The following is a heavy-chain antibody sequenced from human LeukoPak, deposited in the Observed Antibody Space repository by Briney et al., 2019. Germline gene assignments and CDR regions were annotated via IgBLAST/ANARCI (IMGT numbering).Heavy chain of an antibody. CDR2: ISYDGSNK. J-gene: IGHJ4*02. CDR1: GFTFSSYG. D-gene: IGHD6-19*01. CDR3: AKAGYSSGCFDY. Sequence: GGSLRLSCAASGFTFSSYGMHWVRQAPGKGLEWVAVISYDGSNKYYADSVKGRFTISRDNSKNTLYLQMNSLRTEDTAVYYCAKAGYSSGCFDYWGQGSLVTVSS. V-gene: IGHV3-30*18.